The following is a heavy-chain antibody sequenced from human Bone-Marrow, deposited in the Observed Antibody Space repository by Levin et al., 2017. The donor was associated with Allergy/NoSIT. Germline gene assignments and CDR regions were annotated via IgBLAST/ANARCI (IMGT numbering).Heavy chain of an antibody. CDR3: ARGGGSAFGGVST. CDR1: GYTFTDSS. CDR2: INPYNGDT. V-gene: IGHV1-2*02. Sequence: VASVKVSCKASGYTFTDSSIHWVRQAPGQGLEWMTWINPYNGDTRYTQKFQDRVTMTRDTSISTAYMELNRLTSDDTAVYFCARGGGSAFGGVSTWGQGTLVTVSS. D-gene: IGHD3-16*01. J-gene: IGHJ5*02.